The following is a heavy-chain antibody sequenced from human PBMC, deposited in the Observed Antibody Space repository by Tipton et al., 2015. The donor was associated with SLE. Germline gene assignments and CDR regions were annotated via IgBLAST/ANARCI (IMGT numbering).Heavy chain of an antibody. D-gene: IGHD2-15*01. V-gene: IGHV6-1*01. CDR3: VRGVCEAAPGYFDY. Sequence: GLVKPSQTLSLPCAISGDSVSSNPAAWNWIRQSPSRGLEWLGRTYYRSKRKSDYALSVKSRIIINPDTSKNQFSLRLSSVTPEDTAIYYWVRGVCEAAPGYFDYWGQGTRVTVSS. CDR2: TYYRSKRKS. CDR1: GDSVSSNPAA. J-gene: IGHJ4*02.